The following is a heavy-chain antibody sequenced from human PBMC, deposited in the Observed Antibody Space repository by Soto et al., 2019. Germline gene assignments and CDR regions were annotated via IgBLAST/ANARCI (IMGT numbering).Heavy chain of an antibody. CDR3: AKGQVPVTQGAFDI. D-gene: IGHD4-17*01. J-gene: IGHJ3*02. CDR1: GFTFSSYG. CDR2: ISYDGSNK. Sequence: VQLVESGGGVVQPGRSLRLSCAASGFTFSSYGMHWVRQAPGKGLEWVAVISYDGSNKYYADSVKGRFTISRDNSKNTLYLQMNSLRAEDTAVYYCAKGQVPVTQGAFDIWGQGTMVTVSS. V-gene: IGHV3-30*18.